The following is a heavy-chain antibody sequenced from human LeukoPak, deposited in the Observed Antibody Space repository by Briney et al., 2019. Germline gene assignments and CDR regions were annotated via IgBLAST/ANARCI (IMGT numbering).Heavy chain of an antibody. D-gene: IGHD3-9*01. J-gene: IGHJ4*02. CDR3: ARVPIDILTGYSFDY. Sequence: GGSLRLSCAASGFTFSSYWMHWVRQAPGKGLVWVSRINTDGSSTSYADSVKGRFTISRDNAKNSLYLQMNSLRAEDTAVYYCARVPIDILTGYSFDYWGQGTLVTVSS. V-gene: IGHV3-74*01. CDR1: GFTFSSYW. CDR2: INTDGSST.